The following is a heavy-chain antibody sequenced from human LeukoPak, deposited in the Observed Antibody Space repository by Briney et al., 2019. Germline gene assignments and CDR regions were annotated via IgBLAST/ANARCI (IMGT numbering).Heavy chain of an antibody. V-gene: IGHV4-59*01. D-gene: IGHD3-22*01. J-gene: IGHJ6*02. CDR2: IYYSGST. Sequence: SETLSLTCTVSGGSISSYYWSWIRQPPGKGLEWIGYIYYSGSTNYNPSLKSRVTISVDTSKNQFSLKLSSVTAADTAVYYCARLYDSGGYYYYGMDVWGQGTTVTVSS. CDR1: GGSISSYY. CDR3: ARLYDSGGYYYYGMDV.